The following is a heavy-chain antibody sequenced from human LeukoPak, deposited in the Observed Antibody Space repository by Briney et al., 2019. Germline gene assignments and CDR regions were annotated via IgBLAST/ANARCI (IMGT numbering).Heavy chain of an antibody. CDR3: ARVNYCDRSGYYRVYFAY. D-gene: IGHD3-22*01. Sequence: PGRSLKLSCAASGFTFSSYGMHWVRQAPGKGVEWVANIKEDGSEKDYVDSVKGRFTISRDNAKNSMYLQMNSLRAEDTAVYYCARVNYCDRSGYYRVYFAYWGQGTLVTVSS. V-gene: IGHV3-7*05. CDR1: GFTFSSYG. CDR2: IKEDGSEK. J-gene: IGHJ4*02.